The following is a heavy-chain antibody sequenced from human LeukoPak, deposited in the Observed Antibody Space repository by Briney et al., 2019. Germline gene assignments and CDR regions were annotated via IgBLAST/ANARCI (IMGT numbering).Heavy chain of an antibody. Sequence: PGGSLRLSCAASGLTFSSYSMNWVRQAPGKGLEWVSSISSSSSYIYNADSVKGRFTISRDNAKNSLYLQMNSLRAEDTAVYYCARVGQYYYDSSGLDAFDIWGQGTMVTVSS. J-gene: IGHJ3*02. CDR1: GLTFSSYS. D-gene: IGHD3-22*01. CDR2: ISSSSSYI. V-gene: IGHV3-21*01. CDR3: ARVGQYYYDSSGLDAFDI.